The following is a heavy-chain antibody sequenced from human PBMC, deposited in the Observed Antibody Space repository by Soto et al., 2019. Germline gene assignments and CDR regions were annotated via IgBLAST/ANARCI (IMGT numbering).Heavy chain of an antibody. CDR1: GFTFSSYW. CDR2: IKQDGSEK. D-gene: IGHD2-8*01. Sequence: PGGSLRLSCAASGFTFSSYWMSWVRQAPGKGLEWVANIKQDGSEKYYVDSVKGRFTISRDNAKNSLYLQMNSLRAEDTAVYYCARDEAIVLMVHAMVSYGTDVWGRGTTVTVSS. CDR3: ARDEAIVLMVHAMVSYGTDV. V-gene: IGHV3-7*01. J-gene: IGHJ6*02.